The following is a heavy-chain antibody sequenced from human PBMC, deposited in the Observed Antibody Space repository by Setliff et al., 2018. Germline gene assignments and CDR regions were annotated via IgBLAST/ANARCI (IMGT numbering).Heavy chain of an antibody. CDR3: ASEGVGFRFYYAYMDV. CDR1: GFIFSFHS. J-gene: IGHJ6*03. V-gene: IGHV3-48*01. CDR2: ISSISSTI. D-gene: IGHD3-10*01. Sequence: GGSLSLSCAAPGFIFSFHSMNWVRQAPGKGLEWVSYISSISSTIYYADSVKDRFTIPRDNAKNSLYLQMNSLRAEDTAVDYCASEGVGFRFYYAYMDVWGKGTTVTVSS.